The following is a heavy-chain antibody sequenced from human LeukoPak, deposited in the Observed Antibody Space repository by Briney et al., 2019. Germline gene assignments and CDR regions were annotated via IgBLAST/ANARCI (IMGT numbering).Heavy chain of an antibody. J-gene: IGHJ6*03. CDR2: INHSGST. Sequence: SETLSLTCAVYGGSFSGYYWSWIRQPPGKGLEWIGEINHSGSTNYNPSLKSRVTISVDTSKNQFSLKLSSVTAADTAVYYCARHRRFQLLVYYYYYYMDVWGKGTTVTISS. D-gene: IGHD2-2*01. CDR1: GGSFSGYY. CDR3: ARHRRFQLLVYYYYYYMDV. V-gene: IGHV4-34*01.